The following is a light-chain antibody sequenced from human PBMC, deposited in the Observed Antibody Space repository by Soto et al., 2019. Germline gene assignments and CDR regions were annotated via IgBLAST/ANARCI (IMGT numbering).Light chain of an antibody. J-gene: IGKJ5*01. V-gene: IGKV1-33*01. CDR2: DAS. Sequence: DIQMTQSPSSLSASIGYRVTLTCRASQSISSYLNWYQQKPGKAPKLLIYDASNLETGVPSRFSGSGSGTDFTFTISSLQPEDIATYYCQQYSNLITFGQGTRLENK. CDR1: QSISSY. CDR3: QQYSNLIT.